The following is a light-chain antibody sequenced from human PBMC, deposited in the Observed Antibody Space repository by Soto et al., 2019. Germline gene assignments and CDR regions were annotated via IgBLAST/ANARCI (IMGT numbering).Light chain of an antibody. CDR1: SNDIGAYNY. CDR3: SSFTTTRLYV. Sequence: QSVLTQPSSVSRSPGQSITISCTGNSNDIGAYNYVSWYQQHPGKAPRLLIHGVRNRPPGISSRFSASKSGLTASLTISGLLPEDEADYFCSSFTTTRLYVFGRGTKVTVL. V-gene: IGLV2-14*01. CDR2: GVR. J-gene: IGLJ1*01.